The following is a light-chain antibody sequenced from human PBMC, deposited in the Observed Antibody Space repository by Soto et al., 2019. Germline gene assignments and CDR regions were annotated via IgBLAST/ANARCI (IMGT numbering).Light chain of an antibody. V-gene: IGKV3-20*01. CDR3: QQYGSSPLT. CDR2: GAS. CDR1: LTISDNY. J-gene: IGKJ4*01. Sequence: IVMTQSPATLSLSPGERATLSCRASLTISDNYLAWYQQKAGQAPRLVIFGASSRATGIPDRFSGSGSGTDFTLTISRLEPEDFVVYFCQQYGSSPLTFGGGTKVDI.